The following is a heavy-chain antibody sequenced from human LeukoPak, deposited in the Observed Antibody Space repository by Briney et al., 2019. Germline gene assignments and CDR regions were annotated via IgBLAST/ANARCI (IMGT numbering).Heavy chain of an antibody. Sequence: GGSLRLSCAASGFTFSSYWMSWVRQAPGKGLEWVSGISGSGASTYYADSVKGRFTISRDNSKNTLYLQLNSLRAEDTAVYHCAKDRVYSSGSRDAFDIWGQGTTVTVSS. J-gene: IGHJ3*02. V-gene: IGHV3-23*01. CDR3: AKDRVYSSGSRDAFDI. CDR1: GFTFSSYW. CDR2: ISGSGAST. D-gene: IGHD3-10*01.